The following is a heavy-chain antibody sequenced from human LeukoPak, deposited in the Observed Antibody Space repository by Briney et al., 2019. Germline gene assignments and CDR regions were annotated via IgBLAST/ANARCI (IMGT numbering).Heavy chain of an antibody. D-gene: IGHD2-8*01. J-gene: IGHJ4*02. CDR2: IWSDGSNK. Sequence: GGSLRLSCSASGFTFSYYAIHWVRQAPGKGLEWVALIWSDGSNKYYADSVKGRFTISRDNSKNTLYLQMNSLRAEDTAVYYCARDNDYGDYWGQGTLVTVSS. CDR1: GFTFSYYA. CDR3: ARDNDYGDY. V-gene: IGHV3-30*02.